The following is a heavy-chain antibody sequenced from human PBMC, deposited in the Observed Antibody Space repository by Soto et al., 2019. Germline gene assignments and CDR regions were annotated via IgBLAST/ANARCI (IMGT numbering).Heavy chain of an antibody. D-gene: IGHD3-3*01. CDR3: AREGFLEPQPNWFDP. J-gene: IGHJ5*02. CDR2: INPSGDST. CDR1: GYTFTNYY. Sequence: QVQLVQSGVEVKKPGASVKVSCKASGYTFTNYYMHWVRQAPGQGLQWMGIINPSGDSTTYAPRFQGRFTMTTDTSTGTVYMELSSLRSEDTAVYYCAREGFLEPQPNWFDPWGQGTLVTVSS. V-gene: IGHV1-46*01.